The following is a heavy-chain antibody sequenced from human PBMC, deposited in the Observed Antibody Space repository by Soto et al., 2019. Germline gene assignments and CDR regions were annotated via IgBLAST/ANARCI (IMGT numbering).Heavy chain of an antibody. D-gene: IGHD3-3*01. CDR3: ARGAVDFTLGDYYYYYMNV. V-gene: IGHV3-48*01. CDR1: GFTYSSSS. J-gene: IGHJ6*03. CDR2: ISSSSSTI. Sequence: PGGSLRLSCAASGFTYSSSSMNWVRQAPGKGLEWVSYISSSSSTIYYADSVKGRFTISRDNAKNSLYLQMNSLRAEDTAVYYCARGAVDFTLGDYYYYYMNVWGKGTTVTVSS.